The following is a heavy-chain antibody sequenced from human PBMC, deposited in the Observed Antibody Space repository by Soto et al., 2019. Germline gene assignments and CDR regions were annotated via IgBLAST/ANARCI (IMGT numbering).Heavy chain of an antibody. V-gene: IGHV1-69*02. J-gene: IGHJ6*02. CDR2: IIPILGIA. CDR3: ATRSNDILTGPANNYYGMDV. CDR1: GGTFSSYT. Sequence: SVKVSCKASGGTFSSYTISWVRQAPGQGLEWMGRIIPILGIANYAQKFQGRVTITADKSTSTAYMELSSLRSEDTAVYYCATRSNDILTGPANNYYGMDVWGQGTTVTVSS. D-gene: IGHD3-9*01.